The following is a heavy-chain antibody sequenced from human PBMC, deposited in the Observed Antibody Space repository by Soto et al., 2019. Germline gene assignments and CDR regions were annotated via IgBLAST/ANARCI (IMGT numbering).Heavy chain of an antibody. CDR3: AKLTRGAPVSYFDH. CDR2: ISSSISYI. J-gene: IGHJ4*02. V-gene: IGHV3-21*01. CDR1: GFTFSSYS. D-gene: IGHD1-26*01. Sequence: GGSLRLSCAASGFTFSSYSMNWVRQAPGKGLEWVSSISSSISYIYYADSVKGRFTISRDNAKNSLYLQMNSLRAEDTAVYYCAKLTRGAPVSYFDHWGQGILVTVSS.